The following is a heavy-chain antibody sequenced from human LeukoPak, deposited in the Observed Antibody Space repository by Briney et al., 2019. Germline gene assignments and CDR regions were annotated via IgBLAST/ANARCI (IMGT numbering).Heavy chain of an antibody. V-gene: IGHV1-18*01. CDR2: ISAYNGNT. Sequence: ASVKVSCKASGYTFTSYGISWVRQAPGQGLEWMGWISAYNGNTNYAQKLQGRVTMTTDTSTSTAYMELRSLRSDDTAVYYCARTYSSGWYRGNYYYYYYMDVWGKGTTVTISS. CDR1: GYTFTSYG. CDR3: ARTYSSGWYRGNYYYYYYMDV. J-gene: IGHJ6*03. D-gene: IGHD6-19*01.